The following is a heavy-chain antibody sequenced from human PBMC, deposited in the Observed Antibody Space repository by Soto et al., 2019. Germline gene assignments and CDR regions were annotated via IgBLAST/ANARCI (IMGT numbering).Heavy chain of an antibody. V-gene: IGHV4-31*03. Sequence: QVHLQESGPGLVKPSQTLSLTCSVNGDSINSDSVYWSWIRQSPGKGLEYIGYITYNGRTFYNPSLKSRVTMSVDTPKNQFSLEVRSVTAADTAVYYCARERQVSPSSGRFDPWGQGTLVTVST. J-gene: IGHJ5*02. CDR1: GDSINSDSVY. CDR3: ARERQVSPSSGRFDP. CDR2: ITYNGRT.